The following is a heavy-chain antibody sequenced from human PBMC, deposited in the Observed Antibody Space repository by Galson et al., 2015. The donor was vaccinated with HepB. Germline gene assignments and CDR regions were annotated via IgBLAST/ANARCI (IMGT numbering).Heavy chain of an antibody. CDR3: ARDLYQLQRSGAFDI. V-gene: IGHV1-2*04. CDR2: INPNSGGT. CDR1: GYTFTGYY. J-gene: IGHJ3*02. Sequence: SVKVSCKASGYTFTGYYMHWVRQAPGQGLEWMGWINPNSGGTNYAQKFQGWVTMTRDTSISTAYMELSRLRSDDTAVYYCARDLYQLQRSGAFDIWGQGTMVTVSS. D-gene: IGHD2-2*01.